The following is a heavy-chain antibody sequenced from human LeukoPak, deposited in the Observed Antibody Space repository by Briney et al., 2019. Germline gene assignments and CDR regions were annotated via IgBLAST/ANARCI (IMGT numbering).Heavy chain of an antibody. D-gene: IGHD1-26*01. CDR2: ISGSGGST. CDR3: AKLGDWELLCPVDY. J-gene: IGHJ4*02. CDR1: GLTFSSYG. V-gene: IGHV3-23*01. Sequence: GGSLRLSCAAFGLTFSSYGMSWVRQAPGKGLEWVSAISGSGGSTYYADSVKGRFTISRDNSKNTLYLQMNSLRAEDTAVYYCAKLGDWELLCPVDYWGQGTLVTVSS.